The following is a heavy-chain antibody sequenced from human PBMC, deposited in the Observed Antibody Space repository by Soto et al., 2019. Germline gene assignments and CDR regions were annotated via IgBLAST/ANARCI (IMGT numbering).Heavy chain of an antibody. V-gene: IGHV1-18*01. J-gene: IGHJ6*02. CDR3: ARRAVAPLGPDIPRFHYSGLGL. D-gene: IGHD2-21*02. CDR2: SSAQNGKT. CDR1: GYSLSNYG. Sequence: QVQLVQSGAEVKKPGASGKVSCKASGYSLSNYGITWVRQAPGQGLEWMGWSSAQNGKTNYAQRIQGRFTMTTDTSTYTAYMELRSLTSDNTAVYYCARRAVAPLGPDIPRFHYSGLGLWCPWTTVIV.